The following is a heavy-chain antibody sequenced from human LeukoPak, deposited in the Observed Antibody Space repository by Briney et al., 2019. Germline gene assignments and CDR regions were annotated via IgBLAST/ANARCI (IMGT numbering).Heavy chain of an antibody. CDR2: IYYSGST. CDR3: ARRKDYYDSSGYWYFDL. Sequence: SETLSLTCTVSGGSISSSSYYWGWIRQPPGKGLEWIGSIYYSGSTYYNPSLKSRVTISVDTSKNQFSLKLSSVTAADTAVYYCARRKDYYDSSGYWYFDLWGRGTLVTVPS. D-gene: IGHD3-22*01. V-gene: IGHV4-39*01. J-gene: IGHJ2*01. CDR1: GGSISSSSYY.